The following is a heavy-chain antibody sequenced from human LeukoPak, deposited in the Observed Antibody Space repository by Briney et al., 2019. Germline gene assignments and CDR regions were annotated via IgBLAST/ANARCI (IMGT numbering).Heavy chain of an antibody. Sequence: GGSLRLSCAASGFSFSIYTMNWVRQAPGKGLEWVSSITSSSSYIYYADSVKGRFTISRDNAKNSLYLQMNSLRAEDTAVYYCARADRVGLEAGLDNWGQGTLVTVSS. V-gene: IGHV3-21*06. D-gene: IGHD5-24*01. CDR2: ITSSSSYI. CDR3: ARADRVGLEAGLDN. J-gene: IGHJ4*02. CDR1: GFSFSIYT.